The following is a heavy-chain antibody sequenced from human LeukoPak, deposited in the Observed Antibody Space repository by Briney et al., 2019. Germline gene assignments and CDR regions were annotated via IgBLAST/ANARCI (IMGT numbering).Heavy chain of an antibody. CDR2: ISAYNGST. J-gene: IGHJ3*02. V-gene: IGHV1-18*01. D-gene: IGHD2-2*01. Sequence: ASVKVSCKASGYTFTSYGISWVRQAPGQGLEWMGWISAYNGSTNYAQKLQGRVTMTTDTSTSTAYMELRSLRSDDTAVYYCARGDIVVVPAAPSFGRAFDIWGQGTMVTVSS. CDR1: GYTFTSYG. CDR3: ARGDIVVVPAAPSFGRAFDI.